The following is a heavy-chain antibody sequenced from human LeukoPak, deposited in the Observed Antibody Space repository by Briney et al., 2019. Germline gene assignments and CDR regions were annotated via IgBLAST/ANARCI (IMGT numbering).Heavy chain of an antibody. CDR3: ARTSDCSSTSCYATLDY. CDR2: ISSSSSYI. D-gene: IGHD2-2*01. Sequence: GGSLRLSCAASGFTFSSYSMNWVRQAPGKGLEWVSSISSSSSYIYYADSVKGRFTISRDNAKNSLYLQMNSLRAEDTAVYYYARTSDCSSTSCYATLDYWGQGTLVTVSS. J-gene: IGHJ4*02. V-gene: IGHV3-21*01. CDR1: GFTFSSYS.